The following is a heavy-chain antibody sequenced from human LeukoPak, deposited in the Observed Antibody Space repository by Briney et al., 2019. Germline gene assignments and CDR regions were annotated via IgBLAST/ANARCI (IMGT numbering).Heavy chain of an antibody. CDR3: AKDGSSYYDILTGYSPFGYYFDY. CDR1: GFTFSSYA. CDR2: ISGSGGST. V-gene: IGHV3-23*01. J-gene: IGHJ4*02. D-gene: IGHD3-9*01. Sequence: GGSLRLSCAASGFTFSSYAMSWVRQAPGKGLEWVSAISGSGGSTYYADSVKGRFTISRDNSKNTLYLQMNSLRAEDTAVYYCAKDGSSYYDILTGYSPFGYYFDYWGQGTLVTVSS.